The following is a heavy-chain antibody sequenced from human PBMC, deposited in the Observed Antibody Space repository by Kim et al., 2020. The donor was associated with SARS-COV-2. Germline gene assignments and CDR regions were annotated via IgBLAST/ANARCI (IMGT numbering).Heavy chain of an antibody. CDR2: ISGSGGST. J-gene: IGHJ4*02. CDR3: AKDVQVGGFGELLH. D-gene: IGHD3-10*01. Sequence: GGSLRLSCAASGFTFSSYAMSWVRQAPGKGLEWVSAISGSGGSTYYADSVKGRFTISRDNSKNTLYLQMNSLRAEDTAVYYCAKDVQVGGFGELLHWGQGTLVTVSS. CDR1: GFTFSSYA. V-gene: IGHV3-23*01.